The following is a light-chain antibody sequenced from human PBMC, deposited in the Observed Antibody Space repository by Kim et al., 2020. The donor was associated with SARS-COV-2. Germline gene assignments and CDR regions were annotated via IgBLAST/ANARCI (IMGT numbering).Light chain of an antibody. J-gene: IGKJ1*01. Sequence: DILMTQSPSTLSAFVGNRVTITCRASQSVDSWLAWYQQKPGKAPKLLIYQASKLASGVPSRFSGSGSGTDFTLTISNLQPDDSAIYYCKQYETYWRFGPGTKVDIK. CDR1: QSVDSW. CDR3: KQYETYWR. V-gene: IGKV1-5*03. CDR2: QAS.